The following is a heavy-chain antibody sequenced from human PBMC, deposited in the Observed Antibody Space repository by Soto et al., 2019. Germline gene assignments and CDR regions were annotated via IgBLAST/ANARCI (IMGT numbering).Heavy chain of an antibody. CDR3: ARSHSSSWYYFDY. Sequence: SETLSLTCTVSGGSISSYYWSWIRQPPGKGLEWIGYIYYSGSTNYNPSLKSRVTISVDTSKNQFSLKLGSVTAADTAVYYCARSHSSSWYYFDYWGQGTLVTVSS. CDR1: GGSISSYY. CDR2: IYYSGST. D-gene: IGHD6-13*01. J-gene: IGHJ4*02. V-gene: IGHV4-59*12.